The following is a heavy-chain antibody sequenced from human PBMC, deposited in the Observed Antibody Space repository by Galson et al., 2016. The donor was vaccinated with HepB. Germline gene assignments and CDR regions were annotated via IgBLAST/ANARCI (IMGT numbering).Heavy chain of an antibody. V-gene: IGHV3-11*01. Sequence: LSLTCTVSGVPINSDIWWQWVRQAPGKGLECVSYISSSGRTIYYSDSVKGRFTISRDNANNSLFLRMDSLRADDTAVYYCARDSEYFHHWGQGTLVTVSS. CDR1: GVPINSDIW. CDR3: ARDSEYFHH. J-gene: IGHJ1*01. CDR2: ISSSGRTI.